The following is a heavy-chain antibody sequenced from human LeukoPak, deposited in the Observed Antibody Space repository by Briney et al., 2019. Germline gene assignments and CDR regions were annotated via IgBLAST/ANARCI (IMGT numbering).Heavy chain of an antibody. V-gene: IGHV4-59*02. CDR1: GASVSPYY. CDR2: IYYSGSA. J-gene: IGHJ3*02. Sequence: SETLSLTCTVSGASVSPYYWSWIRQPPGKGLEWIGYIYYSGSANYNPSLKSRVTISVDTSKNQFSLKLSSLTAADTAVYYCARVGYYARAFDIWGQGTMVTVSS. CDR3: ARVGYYARAFDI. D-gene: IGHD3-10*01.